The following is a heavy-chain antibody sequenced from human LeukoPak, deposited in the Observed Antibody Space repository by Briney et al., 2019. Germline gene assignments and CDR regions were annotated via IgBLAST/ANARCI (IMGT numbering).Heavy chain of an antibody. CDR3: AKDWGGFHY. V-gene: IGHV3-23*01. Sequence: GGSLRLSCAASGFTFSSYAMSWVRQAPGKGLEWVSHFCGSGGSTYYADSVKGRFTISRDNFKNTLYLQMNRLRAEGTAVYYFAKDWGGFHYWGQGTLVTVSS. J-gene: IGHJ4*02. CDR2: FCGSGGST. CDR1: GFTFSSYA. D-gene: IGHD3-16*01.